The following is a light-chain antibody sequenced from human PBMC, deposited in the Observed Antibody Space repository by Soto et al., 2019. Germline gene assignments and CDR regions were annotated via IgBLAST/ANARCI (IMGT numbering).Light chain of an antibody. CDR1: SSNIGAGYD. CDR3: QSYHRSLSGVV. CDR2: GNS. J-gene: IGLJ2*01. Sequence: QSVLTQPPSVSGAPGQRVTISCTGSSSNIGAGYDVHWYQQLPGTAPKLLIYGNSNRPSGVPDRFSGSKSGTSASLAITGLHAEDEADYYRQSYHRSLSGVVFGGGTKLTVL. V-gene: IGLV1-40*01.